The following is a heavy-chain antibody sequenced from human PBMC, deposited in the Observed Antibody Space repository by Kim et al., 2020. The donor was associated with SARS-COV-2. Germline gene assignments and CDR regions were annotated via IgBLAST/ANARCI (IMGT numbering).Heavy chain of an antibody. J-gene: IGHJ6*02. Sequence: ASVKVSCKASGYSFTSCYLHWVRQAPGQGRECMGIIDPSGFSTNYAQKFQGRVSMTRDTSTSTVYMELSHLRSEDTAVYYCARDPREISMVKYYYYYYGMDVWGQGTMVTVSS. CDR2: IDPSGFST. D-gene: IGHD5-18*01. CDR1: GYSFTSCY. V-gene: IGHV1-46*01. CDR3: ARDPREISMVKYYYYYYGMDV.